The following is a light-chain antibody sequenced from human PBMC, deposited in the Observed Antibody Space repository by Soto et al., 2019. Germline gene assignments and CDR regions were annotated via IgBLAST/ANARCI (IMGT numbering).Light chain of an antibody. Sequence: QSVLTQPPWVSGAPGQRVTISCTGSSSNIGAGYDVHWYQQLPGTAPKLLIYANSNRPSGVPDRFSGSKSGTSASLAITGLQAEDEADYYCQSYDSSLSGWVFGGGTKLTVL. V-gene: IGLV1-40*01. CDR2: ANS. CDR3: QSYDSSLSGWV. CDR1: SSNIGAGYD. J-gene: IGLJ3*02.